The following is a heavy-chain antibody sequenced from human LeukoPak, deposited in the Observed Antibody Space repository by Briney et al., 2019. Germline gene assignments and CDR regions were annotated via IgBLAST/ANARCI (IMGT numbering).Heavy chain of an antibody. CDR2: IYYSGST. Sequence: KASETLSLTCTVSGGSISSYYWSWIRQPPGKGLEWIGYIYYSGSTNYNPSLKSRVTISVDTSKNQFSLKLSSVTAADTAVYYCARRGIVGATLFDYWGQGTLVTVSS. J-gene: IGHJ4*02. CDR1: GGSISSYY. D-gene: IGHD1-26*01. CDR3: ARRGIVGATLFDY. V-gene: IGHV4-59*01.